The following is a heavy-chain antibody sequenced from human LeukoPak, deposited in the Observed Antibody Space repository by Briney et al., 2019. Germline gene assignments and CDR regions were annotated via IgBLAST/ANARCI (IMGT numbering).Heavy chain of an antibody. Sequence: GGSLRLSCAASGFTFRSYWMHWVRQAPGKGLVWVSRVSPDGSSTTYADSVRGRFTISRDNAKSTLYLQMNSLRAEDTAAYYCVRTLLGASDYWGQGTLVTVSS. CDR3: VRTLLGASDY. J-gene: IGHJ4*02. D-gene: IGHD3-16*01. V-gene: IGHV3-74*01. CDR2: VSPDGSST. CDR1: GFTFRSYW.